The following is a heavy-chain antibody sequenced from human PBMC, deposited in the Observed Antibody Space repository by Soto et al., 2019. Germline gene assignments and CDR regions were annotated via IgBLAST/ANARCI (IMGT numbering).Heavy chain of an antibody. CDR3: ARDSSRWGIDAFDI. Sequence: KTSETLSLTCTVSGGSISSYYWSSIRQPPGKGLEWIGYIYYSGSTNYNPSLKSRVTISVDTSKNQFSLKLSSVTAADTAVYYCARDSSRWGIDAFDIWGQGTMVTVS. CDR1: GGSISSYY. J-gene: IGHJ3*02. V-gene: IGHV4-59*01. D-gene: IGHD6-13*01. CDR2: IYYSGST.